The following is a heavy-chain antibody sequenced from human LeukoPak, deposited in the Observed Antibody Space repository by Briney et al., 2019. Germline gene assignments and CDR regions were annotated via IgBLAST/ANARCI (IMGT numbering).Heavy chain of an antibody. D-gene: IGHD2-15*01. CDR1: GYTFTGYY. CDR2: INPSGGST. Sequence: GASVKVSCKASGYTFTGYYMHWVRQAPGQGLEWMGIINPSGGSTSYAQKLQGRVTMTRDRSTSTVYMELSSLRSEDTAVYYCARDCSGGSCYDAPWGQGTLVTVSS. V-gene: IGHV1-46*04. CDR3: ARDCSGGSCYDAP. J-gene: IGHJ5*02.